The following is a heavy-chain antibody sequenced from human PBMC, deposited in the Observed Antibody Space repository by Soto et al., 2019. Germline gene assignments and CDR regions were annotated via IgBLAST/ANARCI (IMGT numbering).Heavy chain of an antibody. CDR3: AKDFVIRNGIHDPFDL. CDR2: VGGQGSNT. D-gene: IGHD2-21*01. J-gene: IGHJ3*01. Sequence: QPGGSLRLSCAASGFIFSDYAMSWVRQAPGKGLEWVSVVGGQGSNTYYADSVRGRFTVSRDDSRNTLYLRMDSLRVEDTAVYYCAKDFVIRNGIHDPFDLWGHGTMVTVSS. CDR1: GFIFSDYA. V-gene: IGHV3-23*01.